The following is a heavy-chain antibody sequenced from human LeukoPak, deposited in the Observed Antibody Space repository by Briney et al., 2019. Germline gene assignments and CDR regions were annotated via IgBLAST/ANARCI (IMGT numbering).Heavy chain of an antibody. D-gene: IGHD6-13*01. CDR2: LSGSGSTT. Sequence: GGSLRLSCADSGFTVSSYAMSWVRQAPGKGLEWVSTLSGSGSTTYYADSVKGRFTISRDNSKNTLYLQMNSLRADDTAVYFCAKDRYSSSWYYFDYWGQGTLVTVSS. CDR3: AKDRYSSSWYYFDY. CDR1: GFTVSSYA. J-gene: IGHJ4*02. V-gene: IGHV3-23*01.